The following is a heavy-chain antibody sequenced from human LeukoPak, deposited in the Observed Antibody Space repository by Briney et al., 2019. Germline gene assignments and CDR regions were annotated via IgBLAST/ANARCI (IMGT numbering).Heavy chain of an antibody. CDR1: GFIFSNYA. Sequence: GGSLRLSCAASGFIFSNYAMHWVRQAPGKGLEWVAVISYDGSNEYYADSVKGRFTISRDSSKNTLYLQMNSLRTEDTAVFYCARGGMATLFDYWGQGTLITVSS. J-gene: IGHJ4*02. CDR2: ISYDGSNE. D-gene: IGHD5-24*01. V-gene: IGHV3-30*04. CDR3: ARGGMATLFDY.